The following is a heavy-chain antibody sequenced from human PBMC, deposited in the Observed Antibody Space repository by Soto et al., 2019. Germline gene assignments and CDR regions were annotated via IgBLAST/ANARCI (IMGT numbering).Heavy chain of an antibody. Sequence: QVQLVQSEAEVKKPGASVKVSCEASGYTFTSYGINWVRQAPGQGLEWMGWISAYNGNTNYAQNLQGRVTMTTDTSTTTAYMELRSLRSDDTAVYYCARGKSGPGYSTGRYCFDYWGQGTLVTVSS. J-gene: IGHJ4*02. V-gene: IGHV1-18*01. CDR3: ARGKSGPGYSTGRYCFDY. D-gene: IGHD6-19*01. CDR1: GYTFTSYG. CDR2: ISAYNGNT.